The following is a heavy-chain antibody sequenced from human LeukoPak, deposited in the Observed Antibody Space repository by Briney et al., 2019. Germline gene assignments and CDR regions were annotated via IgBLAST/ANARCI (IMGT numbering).Heavy chain of an antibody. CDR3: ARDWKAMDF. J-gene: IGHJ4*02. V-gene: IGHV3-48*01. CDR2: ISGSSSTI. CDR1: GFTFNSYN. Sequence: PGGSLRLSCAASGFTFNSYNMNWVRQAPGKGLEWISYISGSSSTIYYADSVKGRFSIPRDNAKNSLYLQMNSLRAEDTAVYYCARDWKAMDFWGQGTMVTVSS. D-gene: IGHD1-1*01.